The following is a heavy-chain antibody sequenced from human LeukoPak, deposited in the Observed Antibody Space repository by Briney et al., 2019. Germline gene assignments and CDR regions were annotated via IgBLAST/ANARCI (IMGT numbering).Heavy chain of an antibody. V-gene: IGHV1-69*05. Sequence: GSSVKVSCKASGGTFSSYAISWVRQAPGQGLEWMGGIIPIFGTANYAQKFQGRVTITTDESTSTAYMELSSLRSEDTAVYYCARVPELELNWFDPWGQGTLVTVSS. CDR3: ARVPELELNWFDP. CDR2: IIPIFGTA. CDR1: GGTFSSYA. J-gene: IGHJ5*02. D-gene: IGHD1-7*01.